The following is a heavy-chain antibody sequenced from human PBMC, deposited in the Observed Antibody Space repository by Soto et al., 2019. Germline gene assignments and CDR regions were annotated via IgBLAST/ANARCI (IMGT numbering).Heavy chain of an antibody. CDR2: INHSGST. D-gene: IGHD5-12*01. Sequence: SETLSLTCAVYGGSFSGHYWSWIRQPPGKGLEWIGEINHSGSTNYNPSLKSRVTISVDTSKNQFSLKLSSVTAADTAVYYCARAGMATYGMDVWGQGTTVTVSS. CDR3: ARAGMATYGMDV. J-gene: IGHJ6*02. CDR1: GGSFSGHY. V-gene: IGHV4-34*01.